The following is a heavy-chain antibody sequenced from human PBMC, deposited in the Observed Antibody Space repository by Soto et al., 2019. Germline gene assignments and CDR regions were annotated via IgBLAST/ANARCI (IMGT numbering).Heavy chain of an antibody. CDR2: MNPNSGNT. CDR3: ARGGSLQYSSSFSIDY. D-gene: IGHD6-6*01. CDR1: GYTFTSYD. J-gene: IGHJ4*02. Sequence: QVQLVQSGAEVKKPGASVKVSCKASGYTFTSYDINWARQATGQGLEWMGWMNPNSGNTGYAQKFQGRVTMTRNTSISTAYMELSSLRSEDTAVYYCARGGSLQYSSSFSIDYWGQGTLVTVSS. V-gene: IGHV1-8*01.